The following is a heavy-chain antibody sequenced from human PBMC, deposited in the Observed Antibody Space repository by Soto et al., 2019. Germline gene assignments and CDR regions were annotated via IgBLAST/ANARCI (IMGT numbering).Heavy chain of an antibody. D-gene: IGHD2-15*01. CDR2: ISGSGGSR. V-gene: IGHV3-23*01. J-gene: IGHJ6*02. Sequence: PVGSLRLSCAASGFTFGIYAMSWVRHSPGKWPEWVSGISGSGGSRYYADSMKGRFTVSRDNSKNTLYLQMNSLRAEDTAIYYCATDLPGGEDYHYGIDVWGHGTAVTVS. CDR3: ATDLPGGEDYHYGIDV. CDR1: GFTFGIYA.